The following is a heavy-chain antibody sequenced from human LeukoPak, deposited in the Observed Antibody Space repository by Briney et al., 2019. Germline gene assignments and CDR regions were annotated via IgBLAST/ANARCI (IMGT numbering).Heavy chain of an antibody. CDR3: ARGVEYSGYAPSDY. V-gene: IGHV1-2*02. CDR2: INPNSGGT. Sequence: ASVKVSCKASGYSFTGYYMHWVRQAPGQGLEWMGWINPNSGGTNYAQKFQDRVTMTRDTAISTAYMELSRLRSDDTAVYYCARGVEYSGYAPSDYWGQGTLVTVSS. J-gene: IGHJ4*02. CDR1: GYSFTGYY. D-gene: IGHD5-12*01.